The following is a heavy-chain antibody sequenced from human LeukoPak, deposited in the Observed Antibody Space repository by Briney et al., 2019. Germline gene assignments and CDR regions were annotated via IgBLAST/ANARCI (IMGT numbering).Heavy chain of an antibody. J-gene: IGHJ4*02. CDR2: ISYDGSNK. Sequence: GSLRLSCAASGFTFSSYGMHWVRQAPGKGLEWVAVISYDGSNKYYADSVKGRLTISRDNSKNTLYLQMNSLRAEDTAVYYCARDRIVVIGGYYFDYWGQGTLVTVSS. CDR1: GFTFSSYG. V-gene: IGHV3-30*04. CDR3: ARDRIVVIGGYYFDY. D-gene: IGHD3-22*01.